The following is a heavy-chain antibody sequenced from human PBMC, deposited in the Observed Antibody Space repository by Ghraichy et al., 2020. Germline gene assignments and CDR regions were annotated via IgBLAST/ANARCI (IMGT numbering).Heavy chain of an antibody. Sequence: SVKVSCKASGFTFTSSAMQWVRQARGQRLEWIGWIVVGSGNTNYAQKFQERVTITRDMSTSTAYMELSSLRSEDTAVYYCAGGTLRWPYYYYGMDVWGQGTTVTVSS. J-gene: IGHJ6*02. CDR1: GFTFTSSA. CDR3: AGGTLRWPYYYYGMDV. D-gene: IGHD4-23*01. CDR2: IVVGSGNT. V-gene: IGHV1-58*02.